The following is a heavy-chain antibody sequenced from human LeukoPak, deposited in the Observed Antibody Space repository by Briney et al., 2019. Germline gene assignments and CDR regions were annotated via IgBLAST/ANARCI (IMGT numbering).Heavy chain of an antibody. CDR2: IYPADSDT. CDR3: ARRVYGDNSKVFDY. V-gene: IGHV5-51*01. Sequence: GESLKISCQVSGYSFINYWIGWVRQMPGKGLESMGIIYPADSDTTYSPSFQGQVTISADKSISTAFLLWSSLKASDTAMYYCARRVYGDNSKVFDYWGQGTLVTVSS. CDR1: GYSFINYW. J-gene: IGHJ4*02. D-gene: IGHD4-23*01.